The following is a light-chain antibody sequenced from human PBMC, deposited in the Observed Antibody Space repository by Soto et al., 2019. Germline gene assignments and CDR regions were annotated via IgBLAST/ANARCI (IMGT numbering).Light chain of an antibody. V-gene: IGKV3-11*01. CDR3: QQRSNWPLT. J-gene: IGKJ4*01. CDR2: EAS. CDR1: QSVSSY. Sequence: EIVLTQSPATLSLSPGERATLSFRASQSVSSYLAWYQQKPGQAPMLLIYEASNSATGIPARFSGSGSGTDFTLTISSLEPEDFAVYYCQQRSNWPLTFGGGTKVEIK.